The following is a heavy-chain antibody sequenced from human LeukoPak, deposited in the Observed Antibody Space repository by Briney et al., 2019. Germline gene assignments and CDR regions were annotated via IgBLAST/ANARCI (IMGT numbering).Heavy chain of an antibody. V-gene: IGHV1-18*01. D-gene: IGHD3-22*01. CDR2: ISAYNGNT. CDR3: ARDTRYYYDSSGSRRAFDI. J-gene: IGHJ3*02. Sequence: ASVKVSCKPSGYTFTSYGISWVRQAPGQGLEWMGWISAYNGNTNYAQKLQGRVTMTTDTSTSTAYMELRSLRSDDTAVYYCARDTRYYYDSSGSRRAFDIWGQGTMVTVSS. CDR1: GYTFTSYG.